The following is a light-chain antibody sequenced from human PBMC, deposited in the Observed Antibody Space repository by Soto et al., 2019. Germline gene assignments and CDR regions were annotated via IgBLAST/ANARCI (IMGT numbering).Light chain of an antibody. CDR3: QHRSNWPLT. CDR2: AAS. V-gene: IGKV1-6*01. Sequence: ASQGIRNDVDWFQQKPGKAPKLLIYAASNLQSGVPARFSGSGSGTDFTLTISSLEPEDFAVYYCQHRSNWPLTFGGGTKVDIK. CDR1: QGIRND. J-gene: IGKJ4*01.